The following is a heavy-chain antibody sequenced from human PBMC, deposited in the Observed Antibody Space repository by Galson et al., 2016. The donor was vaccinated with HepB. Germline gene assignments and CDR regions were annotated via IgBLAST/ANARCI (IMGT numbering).Heavy chain of an antibody. Sequence: SLRLSCAASGFTFSDFAMGWVRQAPGKGLEWVSAISGSGGNTYYADSVKGRFTISRDNSKNTLYLQMNSLRAEDTAVYYCAKDNPGDYWGQGTLVTVSS. CDR2: ISGSGGNT. V-gene: IGHV3-23*01. J-gene: IGHJ4*02. CDR1: GFTFSDFA. CDR3: AKDNPGDY.